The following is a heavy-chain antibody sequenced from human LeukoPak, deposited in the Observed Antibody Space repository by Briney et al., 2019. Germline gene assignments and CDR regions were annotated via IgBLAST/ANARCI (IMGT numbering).Heavy chain of an antibody. CDR3: AKDRGWLLPRHAFDI. Sequence: PGGSLRLSCAASGFTFSSYGMHWVRQAPGKGLEWVAVISYDGSNKYYADSVKGRFTISRDNSKNTLYLQMNSLRAEDTAVYYCAKDRGWLLPRHAFDIWGQGTMVTVSS. D-gene: IGHD3-22*01. V-gene: IGHV3-30*18. J-gene: IGHJ3*02. CDR1: GFTFSSYG. CDR2: ISYDGSNK.